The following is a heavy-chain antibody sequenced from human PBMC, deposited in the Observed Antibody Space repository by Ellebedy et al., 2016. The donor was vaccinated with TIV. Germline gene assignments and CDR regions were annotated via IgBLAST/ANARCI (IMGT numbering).Heavy chain of an antibody. CDR3: ARDEGGSGSLSY. V-gene: IGHV4-59*12. Sequence: MPSETLSLTCTVSGGSLSSYYWSWIRQSPGKGLEWIGYIYYSGSTNYNPSLKSRVTFSVDTSKNQFSLRLNSVTAADTAVHYCARDEGGSGSLSYWGQGSLVTVSS. CDR2: IYYSGST. CDR1: GGSLSSYY. D-gene: IGHD3-10*01. J-gene: IGHJ4*02.